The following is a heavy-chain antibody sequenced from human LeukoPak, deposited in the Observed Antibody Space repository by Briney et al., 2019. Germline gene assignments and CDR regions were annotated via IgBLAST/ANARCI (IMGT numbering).Heavy chain of an antibody. J-gene: IGHJ6*02. CDR2: IYYSGST. V-gene: IGHV4-61*01. D-gene: IGHD3-9*01. Sequence: SETLSLTCTVSGGSISSSSYYWGWIRQPPGKGLEWIGYIYYSGSTNYNPSLKSRVTISVDTSKNQFSLKLSSVTAADTAVYYCARDGRYYDILTARSYYYGMDVWGQGTTVTVSS. CDR3: ARDGRYYDILTARSYYYGMDV. CDR1: GGSISSSSYY.